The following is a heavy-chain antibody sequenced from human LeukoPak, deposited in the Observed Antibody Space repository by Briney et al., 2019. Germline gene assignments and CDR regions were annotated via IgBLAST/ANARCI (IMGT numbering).Heavy chain of an antibody. J-gene: IGHJ6*03. D-gene: IGHD6-13*01. CDR3: AREAYSSSWFHQGYYYYMDV. CDR2: ISSGSRTT. CDR1: GFTFSSYS. Sequence: GGSLRLYCAASGFTFSSYSLNWVAQAQGKGWVGVLNISSGSRTTYYADSVKGRFTISRDNAKNSLYLQMNSLRAEDTAVYYCAREAYSSSWFHQGYYYYMDVWGKGTTVTVSS. V-gene: IGHV3-48*01.